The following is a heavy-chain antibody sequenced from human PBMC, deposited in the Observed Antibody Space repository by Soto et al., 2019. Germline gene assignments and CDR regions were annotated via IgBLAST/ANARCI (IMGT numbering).Heavy chain of an antibody. V-gene: IGHV3-23*01. CDR1: GFAFSSYA. J-gene: IGHJ4*02. Sequence: GGSLRLSCAASGFAFSSYAMSWVRQAPGKGLEWVSAISISGGSTYYADSVKGRFTISRDNSKNTLFLQMNSLRVEDTAVYSCAKGRKRELPLDYWGLGTLVTVSS. CDR2: ISISGGST. D-gene: IGHD1-7*01. CDR3: AKGRKRELPLDY.